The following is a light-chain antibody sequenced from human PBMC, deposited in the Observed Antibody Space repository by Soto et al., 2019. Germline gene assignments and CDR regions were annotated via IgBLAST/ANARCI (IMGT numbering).Light chain of an antibody. J-gene: IGLJ1*01. CDR2: DVS. CDR3: SSYTSSSTLEV. CDR1: SSDVGGYNY. V-gene: IGLV2-14*01. Sequence: QSVLTQPASASGSPGQSITISCTGTSSDVGGYNYVSWYQQHPGKAPKLMIYDVSNRPSGVSNRFSGSKSGNTASLTISGLPAEDEADYYCSSYTSSSTLEVFGTGTKVTVL.